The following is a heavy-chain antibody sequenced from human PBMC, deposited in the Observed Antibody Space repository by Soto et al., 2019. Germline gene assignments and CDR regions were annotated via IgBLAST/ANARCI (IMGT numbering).Heavy chain of an antibody. CDR1: GGSFSGYY. D-gene: IGHD1-1*01. V-gene: IGHV4-34*01. CDR3: ARGFRVPHYFDY. CDR2: INHSGST. Sequence: PSETLSLTCAVYGGSFSGYYWSWIRQPPGKGLEWIGEINHSGSTNYNPSLKSRVNISVDTSKNQFSLKMSSVTAADSAEYYCARGFRVPHYFDYWGQGTLVTVSS. J-gene: IGHJ4*02.